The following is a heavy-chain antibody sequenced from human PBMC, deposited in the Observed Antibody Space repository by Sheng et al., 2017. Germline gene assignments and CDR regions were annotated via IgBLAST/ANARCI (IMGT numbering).Heavy chain of an antibody. CDR1: GGTFSSYA. CDR3: ARRRAPYYYDSSGYGFDY. D-gene: IGHD3-22*01. CDR2: IIPILGIA. Sequence: QVQLVQSGAEVKKPGSSVKVSCKASGGTFSSYAISWVRQAPGQGLEWMGGIIPILGIANYAQKFQGRVTITADKSTSTAYMELSSLRSEDTAVYYCARRRAPYYYDSSGYGFDYWGQGTLVTVSS. V-gene: IGHV1-69*04. J-gene: IGHJ4*02.